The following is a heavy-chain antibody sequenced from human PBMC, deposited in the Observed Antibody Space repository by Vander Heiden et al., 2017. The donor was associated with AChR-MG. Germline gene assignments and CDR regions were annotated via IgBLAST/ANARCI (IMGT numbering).Heavy chain of an antibody. Sequence: QITLKESGPTLVKPTQTLTLTCTFSGFSLRTSGVGVGWIRQPPGKALEWLALIYWDDDKRYSPSLKSRLTITKDTSKNQVVLTMTNMDPVDTATYYCARGQGDYAFDIWGQGTMVTVSS. CDR3: ARGQGDYAFDI. CDR1: GFSLRTSGVG. D-gene: IGHD1-26*01. CDR2: IYWDDDK. V-gene: IGHV2-5*02. J-gene: IGHJ3*02.